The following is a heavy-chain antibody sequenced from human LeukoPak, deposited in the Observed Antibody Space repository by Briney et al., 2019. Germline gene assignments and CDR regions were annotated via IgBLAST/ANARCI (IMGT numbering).Heavy chain of an antibody. Sequence: AASVKVSCKASGGTFSSYAISWVRQAPGQGLEWMGGIIPIFGTANYAQKFQGRVTITADESTSTAYMELSSLRSEDTAVYYCARPRAATPRGYYFDYWGQGTLVTVSS. CDR1: GGTFSSYA. CDR3: ARPRAATPRGYYFDY. V-gene: IGHV1-69*13. D-gene: IGHD1-26*01. J-gene: IGHJ4*02. CDR2: IIPIFGTA.